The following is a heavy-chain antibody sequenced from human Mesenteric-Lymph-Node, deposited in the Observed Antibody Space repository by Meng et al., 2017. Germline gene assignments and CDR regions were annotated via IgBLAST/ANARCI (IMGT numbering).Heavy chain of an antibody. D-gene: IGHD5-24*01. Sequence: GESLKISCAASGFTFSDYYMSWIRRAPGKGLEWISYVSSSGRTIYYADSVKGRFTISRDNAKNSLYLQMNSLRAEDTAVYYCARDRMEMATIDYWGQGTLVTVSS. J-gene: IGHJ4*02. CDR1: GFTFSDYY. CDR3: ARDRMEMATIDY. V-gene: IGHV3-11*04. CDR2: VSSSGRTI.